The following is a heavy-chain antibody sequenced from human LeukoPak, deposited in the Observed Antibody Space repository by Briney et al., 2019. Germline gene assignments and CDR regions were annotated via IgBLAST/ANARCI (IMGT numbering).Heavy chain of an antibody. J-gene: IGHJ4*02. Sequence: GGSLRLSCAASGFTYSHYGMHWVRQAPGKGLAWVAVIWSDATEKYYGDAVKGRFTISRDNSRNTLYLQMNSLRVEDTAVYYCAKDAQRGFDYSNSLEYWGQGTLVTVSS. V-gene: IGHV3-33*06. CDR1: GFTYSHYG. D-gene: IGHD4-11*01. CDR2: IWSDATEK. CDR3: AKDAQRGFDYSNSLEY.